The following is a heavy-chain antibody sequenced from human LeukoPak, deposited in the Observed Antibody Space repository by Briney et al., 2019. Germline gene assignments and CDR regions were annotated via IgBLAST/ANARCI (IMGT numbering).Heavy chain of an antibody. CDR3: ARVRGYSSSLVDY. D-gene: IGHD6-13*01. Sequence: SETLSLTCTVSGGSISSSSYYWGWIRQPPGKGLEWIGSIYYSGSTYYNPSLKSRVTISVDTSKNQFSLKLSSVTAADTGVYYCARVRGYSSSLVDYWGQGTLVTVSS. V-gene: IGHV4-39*07. J-gene: IGHJ4*02. CDR1: GGSISSSSYY. CDR2: IYYSGST.